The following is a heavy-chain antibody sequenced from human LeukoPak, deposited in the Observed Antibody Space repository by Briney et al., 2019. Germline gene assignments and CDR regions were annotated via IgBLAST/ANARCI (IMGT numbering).Heavy chain of an antibody. D-gene: IGHD3/OR15-3a*01. J-gene: IGHJ2*01. CDR2: ISYTETT. Sequence: PSETLSLTCTVSGVSITSDYWSWIRQPPGKGLEFLAYISYTETTNYNPSLKSRATTSIDTSKNQFSLILNSVTAADTAIYYCARLEKVDFMTYHYFPFWGRGTLVTVSS. V-gene: IGHV4-59*01. CDR3: ARLEKVDFMTYHYFPF. CDR1: GVSITSDY.